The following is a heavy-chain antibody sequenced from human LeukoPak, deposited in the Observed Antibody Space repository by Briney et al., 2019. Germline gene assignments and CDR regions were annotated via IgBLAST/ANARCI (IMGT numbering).Heavy chain of an antibody. CDR3: AKSSDYYDSSRFDY. Sequence: GGSLRLSCAASGFTFSSYAMSWVRQAPGKGLEWVSAISGSGGSTYYADSVKGRFTISRDNSKNTLYLQMSSLRAEDTAVYYCAKSSDYYDSSRFDYWGQGTLVTVSS. CDR2: ISGSGGST. CDR1: GFTFSSYA. J-gene: IGHJ4*02. D-gene: IGHD3-22*01. V-gene: IGHV3-23*01.